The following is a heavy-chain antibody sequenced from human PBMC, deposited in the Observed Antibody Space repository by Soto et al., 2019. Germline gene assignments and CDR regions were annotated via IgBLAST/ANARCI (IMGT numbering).Heavy chain of an antibody. Sequence: VGSRRRSCAASGCTFTRYGMHWVGQAPGRWLEWVAVISYDGSNKYYADSVKGRFTISRDNSKNTMYLQMNSLRAEDTAVYYCAKDSGSGWYYYYHGMDVWGQATTVTIYS. J-gene: IGHJ6*02. CDR1: GCTFTRYG. V-gene: IGHV3-30*18. CDR3: AKDSGSGWYYYYHGMDV. CDR2: ISYDGSNK. D-gene: IGHD6-19*01.